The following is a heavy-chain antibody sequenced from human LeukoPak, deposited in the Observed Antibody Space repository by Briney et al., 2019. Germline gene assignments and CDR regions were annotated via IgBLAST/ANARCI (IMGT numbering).Heavy chain of an antibody. V-gene: IGHV3-7*03. CDR1: GFMFSSNW. D-gene: IGHD2-15*01. Sequence: GGSLRLSCAASGFMFSSNWMSWVRQAPGKGLEWVANIKQDGSEKYYVDSVKGRFTISRDNAKNSLYLQMNSLRAEDTAVYYCARESLKYCSGGSCYYTGGTFDYWGQGTLVTVSS. CDR2: IKQDGSEK. J-gene: IGHJ4*02. CDR3: ARESLKYCSGGSCYYTGGTFDY.